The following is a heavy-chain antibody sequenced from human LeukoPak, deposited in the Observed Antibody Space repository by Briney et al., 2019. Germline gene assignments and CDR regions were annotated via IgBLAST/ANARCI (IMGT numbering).Heavy chain of an antibody. Sequence: SETLSLTCTVSGGFISSYYWSWIRQPPGKGLEWIGFIFYSGTTNYNPSLKSRVTISVDTSKNQFSLKLSSVTAADTAVYYCARGGWNKFDYWGQGTLVTVSS. CDR3: ARGGWNKFDY. CDR2: IFYSGTT. CDR1: GGFISSYY. J-gene: IGHJ4*02. V-gene: IGHV4-59*01. D-gene: IGHD3-22*01.